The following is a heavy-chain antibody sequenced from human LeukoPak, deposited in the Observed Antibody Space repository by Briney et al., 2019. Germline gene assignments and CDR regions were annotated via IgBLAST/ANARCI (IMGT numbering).Heavy chain of an antibody. CDR3: AKGPLRYSSSSHHYYYMDV. Sequence: GRSLRLSCAASGFTFSSYGMHWVRQAPGKGLEWVAVIWYDGSNKYYADSVKGRFTISRDNSKNTLYLQMNSLRAEDTAVYYCAKGPLRYSSSSHHYYYMDVWGKGTTATVSS. J-gene: IGHJ6*03. V-gene: IGHV3-33*06. CDR1: GFTFSSYG. CDR2: IWYDGSNK. D-gene: IGHD6-6*01.